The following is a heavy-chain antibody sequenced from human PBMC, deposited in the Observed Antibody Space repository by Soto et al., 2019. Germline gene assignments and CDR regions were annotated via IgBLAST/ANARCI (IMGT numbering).Heavy chain of an antibody. Sequence: SETLSLTCAVYGGSFSGYYWSWIRQPPGKGLEWIGEINHSGSTNYNPSLKSRVNISVDTSKNQFSLKLSSVTAADTAVYYCARGYGSGSQHGHGDWFDPWGQGTLVTVSS. V-gene: IGHV4-34*01. J-gene: IGHJ5*02. CDR3: ARGYGSGSQHGHGDWFDP. CDR1: GGSFSGYY. D-gene: IGHD3-10*01. CDR2: INHSGST.